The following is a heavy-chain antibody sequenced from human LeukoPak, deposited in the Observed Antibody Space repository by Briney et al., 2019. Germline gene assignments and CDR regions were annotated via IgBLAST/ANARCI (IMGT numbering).Heavy chain of an antibody. V-gene: IGHV3-7*01. CDR3: ARPYCSGGSCYSVEFDY. CDR2: IKQDGSEK. Sequence: GGSLRLSCAASGFTFSSYWTSWVRQAPGKGLEWVANIKQDGSEKYYVDSVKGRFTISRDNAKNSLYLQMNSLRAEDTAVYYCARPYCSGGSCYSVEFDYWGQGTLVTVSS. CDR1: GFTFSSYW. J-gene: IGHJ4*02. D-gene: IGHD2-15*01.